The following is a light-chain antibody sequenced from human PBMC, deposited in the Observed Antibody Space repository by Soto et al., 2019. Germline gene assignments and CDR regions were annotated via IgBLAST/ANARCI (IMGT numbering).Light chain of an antibody. CDR1: QSISSY. V-gene: IGKV1-39*01. J-gene: IGKJ1*01. CDR2: TAS. CDR3: QQSYSTLPWT. Sequence: DIEMTQSPSSLSASVGDRVTITCRAIQSISSYLNCYEHKPVKAPKLLIHTASSLQSEVPSRFSGSGSGTDFTLTISSLQPEDFATYYCQQSYSTLPWTFGQGTKVEIK.